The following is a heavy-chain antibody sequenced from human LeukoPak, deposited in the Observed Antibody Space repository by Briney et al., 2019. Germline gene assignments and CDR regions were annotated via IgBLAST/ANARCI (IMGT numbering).Heavy chain of an antibody. CDR3: VRGGDWEQQLPGYYDY. D-gene: IGHD6-13*01. J-gene: IGHJ4*02. Sequence: GASVKVSCKASGYTFTRYDISWVRQATGQGLEWMGWMNPRSGYAGYAQKFRGRVTITRNTSISTAYMELSSLRSEDTAVYYCVRGGDWEQQLPGYYDYWGQGTPVTVSS. CDR1: GYTFTRYD. V-gene: IGHV1-8*03. CDR2: MNPRSGYA.